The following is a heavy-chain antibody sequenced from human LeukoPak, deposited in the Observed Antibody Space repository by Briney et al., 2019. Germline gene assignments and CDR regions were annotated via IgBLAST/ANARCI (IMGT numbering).Heavy chain of an antibody. V-gene: IGHV3-21*01. J-gene: IGHJ5*02. CDR3: ARDYYDSSGSSWFDP. Sequence: SGGSLRLSCAASGFTFSRYSMNWVRQAPGKGLEWVSSISSGSSFMYYADSVKGRFTISRDNAKNSLYLQMNSLRAKDTALYYCARDYYDSSGSSWFDPWGQGTLVTVSS. D-gene: IGHD3-22*01. CDR2: ISSGSSFM. CDR1: GFTFSRYS.